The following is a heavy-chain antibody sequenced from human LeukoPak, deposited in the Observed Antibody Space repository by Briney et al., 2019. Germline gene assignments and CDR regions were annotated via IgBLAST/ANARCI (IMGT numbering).Heavy chain of an antibody. CDR1: GFTFSSYS. J-gene: IGHJ4*02. Sequence: PGGSLRLSCAASGFTFSSYSMNWVRQAPGKGLEWVSSISSSSSYIYYADSVKGRFTISRDNAKNSLYLQMNSLRAEDTAVYYCVRRGSSSGWGDYWGQGTLVTVSS. D-gene: IGHD7-27*01. V-gene: IGHV3-21*01. CDR3: VRRGSSSGWGDY. CDR2: ISSSSSYI.